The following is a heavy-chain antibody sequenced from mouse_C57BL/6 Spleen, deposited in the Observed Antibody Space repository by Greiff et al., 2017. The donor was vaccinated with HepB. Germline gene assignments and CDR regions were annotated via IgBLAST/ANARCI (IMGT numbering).Heavy chain of an antibody. CDR1: GYTFTSYD. Sequence: QVQLQQSGPELVKPGASVKLSCKASGYTFTSYDINWVKQRPGQGLEWIGWIYPRDGSTKYNEKFKGKATLTLDTSSSTAYMELHSLTSEDSAVYFCARSGGYYYGSSYGYAMDYWGQGTTLTVSS. D-gene: IGHD1-1*01. V-gene: IGHV1-85*01. J-gene: IGHJ2*01. CDR2: IYPRDGST. CDR3: ARSGGYYYGSSYGYAMDY.